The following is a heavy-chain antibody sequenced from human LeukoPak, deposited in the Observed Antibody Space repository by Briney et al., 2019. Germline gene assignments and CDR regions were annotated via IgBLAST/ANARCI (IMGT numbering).Heavy chain of an antibody. CDR2: INPNSGGT. V-gene: IGHV1-2*03. D-gene: IGHD3-22*01. CDR3: ARPLYDSSAPRGAFDI. J-gene: IGHJ3*02. CDR1: GYTFTGYY. Sequence: LGASVKVSCTASGYTFTGYYMHWVRQAPGQGLEWMGWINPNSGGTNYAQKFQGRVTMTRDTSISTAYMELSRLRSDDTAVYYCARPLYDSSAPRGAFDIWGQGTMVTVSS.